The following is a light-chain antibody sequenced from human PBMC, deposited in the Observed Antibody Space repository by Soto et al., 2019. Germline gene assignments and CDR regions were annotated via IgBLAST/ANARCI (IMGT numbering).Light chain of an antibody. CDR1: QSVTSS. Sequence: EIVLTQSPATLSLSPGDTATLSRRASQSVTSSLAWFQQKPGQAPRLLIYDVSRRATAIPARFSGSGSGTDFTLTISSLEPEDFAVYYCQQYNKWPLLFGGGTKVDIK. J-gene: IGKJ4*01. CDR3: QQYNKWPLL. CDR2: DVS. V-gene: IGKV3-11*01.